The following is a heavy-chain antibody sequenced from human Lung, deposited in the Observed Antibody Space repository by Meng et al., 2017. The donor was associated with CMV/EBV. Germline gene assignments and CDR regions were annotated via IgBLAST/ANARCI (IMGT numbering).Heavy chain of an antibody. CDR1: GFMFSDDS. D-gene: IGHD5/OR15-5a*01. J-gene: IGHJ6*02. Sequence: GESLKISCAASGFMFSDDSMNWVRQAPGKGLEWVSSISNGGAYIYYADSVKGRFTISRDNAQNSLYLQMNSLRAEDTAVYYCARDVSPRSSVYFAIYYFYALDVWGQGTTVTVSS. CDR2: ISNGGAYI. V-gene: IGHV3-21*01. CDR3: ARDVSPRSSVYFAIYYFYALDV.